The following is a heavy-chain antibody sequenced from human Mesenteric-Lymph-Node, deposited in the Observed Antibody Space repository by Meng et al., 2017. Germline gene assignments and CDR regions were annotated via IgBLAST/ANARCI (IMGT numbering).Heavy chain of an antibody. CDR1: GGTFSSYA. V-gene: IGHV1-69*13. D-gene: IGHD6-6*01. CDR3: ARGPYSSSSGNYHYYYGMDV. CDR2: IIPIFGTA. J-gene: IGHJ6*02. Sequence: SVKVSCKASGGTFSSYAISWVRQAPGQGLEWMGGIIPIFGTANYAQKFLGRVTITADESTSTAYMELSSLRSEDTAVYYCARGPYSSSSGNYHYYYGMDVWGQGTTVTVSS.